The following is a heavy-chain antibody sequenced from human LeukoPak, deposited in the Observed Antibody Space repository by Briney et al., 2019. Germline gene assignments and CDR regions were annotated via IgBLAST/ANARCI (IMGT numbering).Heavy chain of an antibody. Sequence: SETLSLTCTVSGGSISSSSYYWGWIRQPPGKGLEWIGSIYYSGSTYYNPSLKSRVTMFVDTSRDQFSLNLSSVTAADTAVYYCARRGRRGPLEYYFDYWGQGTLVTVSS. CDR2: IYYSGST. V-gene: IGHV4-39*01. J-gene: IGHJ4*02. CDR1: GGSISSSSYY. D-gene: IGHD3-16*01. CDR3: ARRGRRGPLEYYFDY.